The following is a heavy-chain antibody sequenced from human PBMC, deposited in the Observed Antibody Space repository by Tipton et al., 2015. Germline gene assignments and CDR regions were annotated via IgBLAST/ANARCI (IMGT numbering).Heavy chain of an antibody. CDR2: LSGSGDRT. V-gene: IGHV3-23*01. CDR3: ARDMVRGVLYFYDGLDV. D-gene: IGHD3-10*01. J-gene: IGHJ6*02. Sequence: SLRLSCAASGFTFSSYAMSWVRQAPGKGLEWVSILSGSGDRTYYADSVKGRFTISRDNFKNTLYLQMNSLRAEDTAAYYCARDMVRGVLYFYDGLDVWGQGTTVTVSS. CDR1: GFTFSSYA.